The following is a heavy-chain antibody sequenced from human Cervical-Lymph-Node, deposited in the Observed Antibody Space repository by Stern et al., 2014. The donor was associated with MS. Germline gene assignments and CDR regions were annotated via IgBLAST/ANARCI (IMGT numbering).Heavy chain of an antibody. CDR2: IHNSGTT. CDR1: GCSLSSAAYY. D-gene: IGHD5-24*01. Sequence: QVQLQESGPGLVKPSQTLSLTCAVTGCSLSSAAYYWIWIRQSPGKGLEWIGYIHNSGTTYYNRSLKSRVTISVDTSKNQFSLKLRSVTAADTAVYYCSRDADGYSLVFGYWGRGTLVTVSS. J-gene: IGHJ4*02. V-gene: IGHV4-30-4*01. CDR3: SRDADGYSLVFGY.